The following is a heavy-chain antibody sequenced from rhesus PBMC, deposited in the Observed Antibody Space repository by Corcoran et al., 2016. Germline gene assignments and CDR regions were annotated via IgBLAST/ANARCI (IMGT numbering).Heavy chain of an antibody. CDR2: TSGSRTSP. J-gene: IGHJ4*01. V-gene: IGHV4S10*01. CDR1: GGSISDSYR. Sequence: QVQLQESGPGVVKPSETLSLTCAVSGGSISDSYRWSWIRQPPGKGLEWIGYTSGSRTSPPTNPSLKSRITISKDTSKNQFSLELSSVAAADTAVYYCARDSVAAGLFDYWGQGVLVTVSS. CDR3: ARDSVAAGLFDY. D-gene: IGHD6-13*01.